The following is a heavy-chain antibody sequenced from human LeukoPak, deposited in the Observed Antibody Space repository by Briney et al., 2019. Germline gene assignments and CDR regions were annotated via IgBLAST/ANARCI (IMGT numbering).Heavy chain of an antibody. CDR1: GFTFDDYG. CDR3: ARGLAARPAYFDY. V-gene: IGHV3-20*04. Sequence: PAGSLRFSCAASGFTFDDYGMSWVRHAPGKGLEWVSGINWNGGSTGYADSVKGRFTISRDNAKNSLYLQMNSLRAEDTALYYCARGLAARPAYFDYWGQGTLVTVSS. CDR2: INWNGGST. D-gene: IGHD6-6*01. J-gene: IGHJ4*02.